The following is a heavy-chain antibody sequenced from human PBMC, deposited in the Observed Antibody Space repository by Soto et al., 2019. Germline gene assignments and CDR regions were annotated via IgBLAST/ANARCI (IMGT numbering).Heavy chain of an antibody. CDR1: GFTLSYYA. CDR3: ARGGRGGTGSPASYYYSGGDV. J-gene: IGHJ6*02. D-gene: IGHD2-15*01. V-gene: IGHV3-23*01. CDR2: ISAGGDMT. Sequence: DVQLLESGGHWVQPGGSLSLSCSASGFTLSYYAMSWVRQAPGKGLEWVSSISAGGDMTYNSDSVRGRFTISRHNSNNALFLQRQNLRIEDTALYYCARGGRGGTGSPASYYYSGGDVWGQGATVIVS.